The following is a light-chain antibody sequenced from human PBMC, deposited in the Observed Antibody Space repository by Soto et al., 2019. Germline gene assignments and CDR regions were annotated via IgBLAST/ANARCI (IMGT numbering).Light chain of an antibody. CDR1: QSISLY. CDR2: VAS. CDR3: QQSYNTPYT. Sequence: IQMTQSPSSLSASVGDRVTITCRASQSISLYLNWYQQIPGKAPNLLIYVASSLQSGVPSRFSGSGSGTDFTLTISSLQPEDFATYYCQQSYNTPYTFGQGTKLEIK. V-gene: IGKV1-39*01. J-gene: IGKJ2*01.